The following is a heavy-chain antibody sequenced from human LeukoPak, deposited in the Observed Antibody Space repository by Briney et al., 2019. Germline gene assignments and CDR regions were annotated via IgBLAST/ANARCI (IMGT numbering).Heavy chain of an antibody. CDR2: ISSSSSYI. D-gene: IGHD3-22*01. CDR3: ARSPQYYYDSSGYFCEH. Sequence: GGSLRLSCAASGFTFSSYSMNWVRQAPEKGLEWVSSISSSSSYIYYADSVKGRFTISRDNAKNSLYLQMNSLRAEDTAVYYCARSPQYYYDSSGYFCEHWGQGTLVTVSS. V-gene: IGHV3-21*01. CDR1: GFTFSSYS. J-gene: IGHJ4*02.